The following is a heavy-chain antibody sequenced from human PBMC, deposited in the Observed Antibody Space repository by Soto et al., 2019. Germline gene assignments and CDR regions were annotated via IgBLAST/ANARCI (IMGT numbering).Heavy chain of an antibody. CDR2: IDPSDSYT. CDR1: GYSFTSYW. J-gene: IGHJ3*02. CDR3: ARPRTSGGYGDDAFDI. D-gene: IGHD4-17*01. V-gene: IGHV5-10-1*01. Sequence: PGESLKISCKGSGYSFTSYWISWVRQMPGKGLEWMGRIDPSDSYTNYSPSFQGHVTISADKSISTAYLQWSSLKASDTAMYYCARPRTSGGYGDDAFDIWGQGTMVTVSS.